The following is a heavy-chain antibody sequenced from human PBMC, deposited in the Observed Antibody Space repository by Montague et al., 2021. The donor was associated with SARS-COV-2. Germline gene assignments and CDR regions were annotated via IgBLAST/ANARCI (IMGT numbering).Heavy chain of an antibody. CDR3: ARGAGRGSGYGKYYYSYYGMDV. CDR2: IYYSGST. V-gene: IGHV4-59*01. CDR1: GGSISSYY. D-gene: IGHD5-12*01. Sequence: SETLSLTCTVSGGSISSYYWSWIRQPPGKGLEWIGYIYYSGSTNYNPSLKSRVTISVDTSKNQFYLTLSSVTAADTAVYYCARGAGRGSGYGKYYYSYYGMDVWGQGTTVTVSS. J-gene: IGHJ6*02.